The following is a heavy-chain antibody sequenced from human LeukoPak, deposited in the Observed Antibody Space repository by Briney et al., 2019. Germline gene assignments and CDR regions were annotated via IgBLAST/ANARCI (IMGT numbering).Heavy chain of an antibody. CDR3: AKGGEWLRHNWFDP. CDR2: IWYDGSNK. D-gene: IGHD5-12*01. CDR1: GFTFSSYG. V-gene: IGHV3-30*02. Sequence: ETGGSLRLSCAASGFTFSSYGMHWVRQAPGKGLEWVAVIWYDGSNKYYADSVKGRFTISRDNSKNTLYLQMNSLRAEDTAEYYCAKGGEWLRHNWFDPWGQGTLVTVSS. J-gene: IGHJ5*02.